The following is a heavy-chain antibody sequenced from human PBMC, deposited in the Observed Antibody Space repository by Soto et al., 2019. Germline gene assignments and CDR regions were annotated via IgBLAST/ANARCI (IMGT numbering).Heavy chain of an antibody. CDR2: IGGSGGGT. J-gene: IGHJ4*02. CDR3: AKGTANWNFGYFDY. D-gene: IGHD1-7*01. V-gene: IGHV3-23*01. Sequence: GGSLRPSCAASGFTFSSYAMTWVRQAPGKGLGWVSVIGGSGGGTYYADSVKGRFTISRDNSKNTLYLQMNSLRAEDTAVYYCAKGTANWNFGYFDYWGQGTLVTVSS. CDR1: GFTFSSYA.